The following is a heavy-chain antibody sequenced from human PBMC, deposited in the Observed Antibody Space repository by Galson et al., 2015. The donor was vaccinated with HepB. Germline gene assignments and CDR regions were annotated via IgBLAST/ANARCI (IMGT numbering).Heavy chain of an antibody. CDR3: AKDMGYGDYGWAFDV. CDR1: GFIFDDYT. D-gene: IGHD4-17*01. Sequence: SLRLSCAASGFIFDDYTMHWVRQVPGKGLEWVSRISWNSGNIGYADSVKGRFTISRDNAENSLYLQMDSLRAEDTALYYCAKDMGYGDYGWAFDVWGQGTMVIVSS. V-gene: IGHV3-9*01. J-gene: IGHJ3*01. CDR2: ISWNSGNI.